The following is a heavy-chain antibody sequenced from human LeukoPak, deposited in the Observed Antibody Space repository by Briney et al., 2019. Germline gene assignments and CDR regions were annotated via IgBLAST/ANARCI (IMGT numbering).Heavy chain of an antibody. J-gene: IGHJ2*01. CDR1: RFTFSSYW. CDR3: ARFRTAWYFGL. CDR2: INQDGGEK. D-gene: IGHD3-10*01. Sequence: GGSLRLSCAASRFTFSSYWMSCVRQAPGKGLEWVANINQDGGEKYYVDSVKGRFTISRDNAKNSLYLQMNSLRAEDTAVYYCARFRTAWYFGLWGRGTLVTVSS. V-gene: IGHV3-7*02.